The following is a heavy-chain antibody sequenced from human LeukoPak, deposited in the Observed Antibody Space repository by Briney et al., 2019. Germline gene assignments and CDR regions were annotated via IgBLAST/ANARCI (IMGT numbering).Heavy chain of an antibody. D-gene: IGHD3-22*01. V-gene: IGHV4-59*13. CDR2: IYNSVTT. J-gene: IGHJ2*01. Sequence: SETLSLTCTVSGDSISGYYWSWFRQPPGKGLEWIAYIYNSVTTNYSPSLKSRVTISLDTSKNQISLKLSSVTAADTAVYYCARFGHYLVPNYYYVDLWGRGTLVTVSS. CDR1: GDSISGYY. CDR3: ARFGHYLVPNYYYVDL.